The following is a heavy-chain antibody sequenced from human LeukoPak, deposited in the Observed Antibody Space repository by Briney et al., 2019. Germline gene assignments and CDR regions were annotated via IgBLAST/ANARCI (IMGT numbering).Heavy chain of an antibody. J-gene: IGHJ4*02. Sequence: PGGSLRLSCAASGFTFDDYGMSWVRQAPGKGLEWVSGINWNGGSTGYADSVKGRFTISRDNAKNSLYLQMNSLRAEDTALHYCARDVGYCSSTSCYGGPFDYWSQGTLVTVSS. V-gene: IGHV3-20*04. D-gene: IGHD2-2*01. CDR2: INWNGGST. CDR1: GFTFDDYG. CDR3: ARDVGYCSSTSCYGGPFDY.